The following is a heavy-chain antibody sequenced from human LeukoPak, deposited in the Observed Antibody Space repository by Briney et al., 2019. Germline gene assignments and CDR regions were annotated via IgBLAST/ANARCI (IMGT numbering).Heavy chain of an antibody. Sequence: GGSLRLSCAASGFTVSSNYMSWVRQAPGKGLEWVSVIYSGGSTYYADSVKGRFTISRDNSKNTLYPQMNSLRAEDTAVYYCARDLGGASFDYWGQGTLVTVSS. CDR1: GFTVSSNY. CDR2: IYSGGST. V-gene: IGHV3-53*01. J-gene: IGHJ4*02. D-gene: IGHD3-16*01. CDR3: ARDLGGASFDY.